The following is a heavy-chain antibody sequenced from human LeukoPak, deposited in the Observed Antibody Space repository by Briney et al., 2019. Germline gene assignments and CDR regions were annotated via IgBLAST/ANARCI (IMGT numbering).Heavy chain of an antibody. CDR1: GYTFTGYY. V-gene: IGHV1-2*02. J-gene: IGHJ4*02. CDR2: INPNSGGT. D-gene: IGHD5-18*01. Sequence: ASVKVSCKASGYTFTGYYMHWVRQAPGQGLEWMGWINPNSGGTNYAQKFQGRVTMTRDTSISTAYMEMSRLRSEDTAVYYRARDGRWSGTAMGYWGQGTLVTVSS. CDR3: ARDGRWSGTAMGY.